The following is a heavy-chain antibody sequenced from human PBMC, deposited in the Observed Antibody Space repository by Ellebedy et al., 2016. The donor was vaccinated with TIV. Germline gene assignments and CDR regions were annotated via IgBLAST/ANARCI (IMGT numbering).Heavy chain of an antibody. CDR3: ASKRFGYSSTWYRGWYFDL. Sequence: GESLKISCAASGFTFSTYWINWVRQAPVKGLEWVANIKQDGTENYYVESVKGRFTISRDNSNNTLYLQMNSLRAKDTAVYYCASKRFGYSSTWYRGWYFDLWGRGTLVTVSS. CDR1: GFTFSTYW. D-gene: IGHD6-13*01. J-gene: IGHJ2*01. V-gene: IGHV3-7*03. CDR2: IKQDGTEN.